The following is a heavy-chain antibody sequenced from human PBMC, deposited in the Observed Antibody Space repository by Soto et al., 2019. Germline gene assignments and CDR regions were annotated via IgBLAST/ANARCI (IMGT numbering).Heavy chain of an antibody. D-gene: IGHD3-22*01. V-gene: IGHV3-53*01. J-gene: IGHJ3*01. CDR3: AIRPLLPGAP. Sequence: EVQLVESGGGLIQPGGSLRLSCAASGFTFSSNDMNWVRQAPGKGLEWVSLIYSGGSTYYADSVKDRFTIARDNSKNTLYLQMSSMRAEDTAVYYCAIRPLLPGAPWGQGTMGTVSS. CDR1: GFTFSSND. CDR2: IYSGGST.